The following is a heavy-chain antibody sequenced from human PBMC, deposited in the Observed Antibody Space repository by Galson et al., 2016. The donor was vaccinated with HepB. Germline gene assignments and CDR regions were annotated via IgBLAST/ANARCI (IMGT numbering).Heavy chain of an antibody. CDR3: AKGGGSGWDYYFDY. J-gene: IGHJ4*02. Sequence: SLRLSCAASGFTFDDYAMHWVRQAPGKGLEWVSGISWNSGSIGYADSVKGRFTISRDNAKNSLYLQMNSLRDEATALYYCAKGGGSGWDYYFDYWGQGTLVTVSS. V-gene: IGHV3-9*01. CDR2: ISWNSGSI. CDR1: GFTFDDYA. D-gene: IGHD6-19*01.